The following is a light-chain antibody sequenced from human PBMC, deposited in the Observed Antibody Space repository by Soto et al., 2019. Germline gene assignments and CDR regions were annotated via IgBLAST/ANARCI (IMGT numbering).Light chain of an antibody. CDR2: TAS. CDR3: LQDYSYPLT. J-gene: IGKJ4*01. Sequence: AIQMTQSPSSLSASVGDRVTITCRASQGIGNDLGWYQQKPGKAPKLLIYTASSLQSGVPSRFSGSGSGTDFTLTISSLQPEDFATYYCLQDYSYPLTFGGGTTVEI. V-gene: IGKV1-6*01. CDR1: QGIGND.